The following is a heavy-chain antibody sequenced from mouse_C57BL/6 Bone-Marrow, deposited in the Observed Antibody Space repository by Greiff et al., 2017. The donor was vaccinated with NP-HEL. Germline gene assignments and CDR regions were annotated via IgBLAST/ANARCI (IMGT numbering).Heavy chain of an antibody. CDR1: GYTFTSYW. V-gene: IGHV1-59*01. Sequence: VQLQQPGAELVRPGTSVKLSCKASGYTFTSYWMHWVKQRPGQGLEWIGVIDPSDSYTNYNQKFKGKATLTVDTSSSTASMQHSSLTSEDSAVYYCERVSTMVKWFAYWGQGTLVTVSA. CDR2: IDPSDSYT. J-gene: IGHJ3*01. D-gene: IGHD2-2*01. CDR3: ERVSTMVKWFAY.